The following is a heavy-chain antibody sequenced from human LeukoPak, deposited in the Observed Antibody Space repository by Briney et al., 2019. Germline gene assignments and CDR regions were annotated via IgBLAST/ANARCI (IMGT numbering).Heavy chain of an antibody. J-gene: IGHJ4*02. CDR3: TTGPQQLVPYYFDY. V-gene: IGHV3-15*01. D-gene: IGHD6-13*01. CDR1: GFTFSNAW. CDR2: IKSKTDGGTT. Sequence: GGSLRLSCAASGFTFSNAWMSWVRQAPGKGLEWVGRIKSKTDGGTTDYAAPVKGRFTISRDDSKNTLYLQMNSLKTEDTAVYYCTTGPQQLVPYYFDYWGQGTLVTVSS.